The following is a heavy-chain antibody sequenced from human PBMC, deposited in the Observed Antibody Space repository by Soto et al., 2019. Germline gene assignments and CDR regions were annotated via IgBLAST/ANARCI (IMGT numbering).Heavy chain of an antibody. Sequence: LRLSCVGSGVDFRGSYMNWIRQAPGKGLEWISYISDTGRTIHYADSVKGRFVISRDNSKVSLYLQMNDLRADDTAVYYCAGFKEGNIGGLRWLDPWGQGTRVTVSS. CDR1: GVDFRGSY. CDR2: ISDTGRTI. CDR3: AGFKEGNIGGLRWLDP. J-gene: IGHJ5*02. D-gene: IGHD3-16*01. V-gene: IGHV3-11*01.